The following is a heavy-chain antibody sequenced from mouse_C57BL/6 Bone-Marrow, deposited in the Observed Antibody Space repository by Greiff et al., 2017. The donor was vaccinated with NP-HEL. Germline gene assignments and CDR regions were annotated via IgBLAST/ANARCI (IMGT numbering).Heavy chain of an antibody. Sequence: VQLQQSGAELVRPGASVKLSCTASGFNFTDDYMHWVKQRPEQGLEWIGWIDPENGDTEYASKFQGKATITADTSSNTAYLQLSSLTSEDTAVYYCSGYVFAYWGQGTLVTVSA. D-gene: IGHD3-2*02. CDR1: GFNFTDDY. J-gene: IGHJ3*01. V-gene: IGHV14-4*01. CDR3: SGYVFAY. CDR2: IDPENGDT.